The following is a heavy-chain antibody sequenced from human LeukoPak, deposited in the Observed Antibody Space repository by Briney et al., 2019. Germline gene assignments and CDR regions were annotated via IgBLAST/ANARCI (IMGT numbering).Heavy chain of an antibody. CDR1: GYTFTDHY. J-gene: IGHJ4*02. D-gene: IGHD3-9*01. CDR3: ARSPDILTGENFDY. CDR2: INPNSDAI. Sequence: ASVKVSCKASGYTFTDHYMHWVRQAPGQGLEWMGWINPNSDAINNYAHKFHDRVTMTRDTSIRTAYMEVSRLSSDDTAVYYCARSPDILTGENFDYWGQGTLVTVSS. V-gene: IGHV1-2*07.